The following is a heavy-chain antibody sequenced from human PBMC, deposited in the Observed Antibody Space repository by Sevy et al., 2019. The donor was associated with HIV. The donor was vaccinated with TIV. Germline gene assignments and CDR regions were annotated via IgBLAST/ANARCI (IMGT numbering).Heavy chain of an antibody. CDR1: GFTLSCCW. V-gene: IGHV3-74*03. CDR3: ARGGTASFDY. D-gene: IGHD1-1*01. Sequence: GGSLRLSCAASGFTLSCCWMHWVRQAPGKGLVWVSRINNDGSTTTYADSVRGRFTISRDNAKNTLCLEMNSLRAEDTAVYYCARGGTASFDYWGQGTLVTVSS. CDR2: INNDGSTT. J-gene: IGHJ4*02.